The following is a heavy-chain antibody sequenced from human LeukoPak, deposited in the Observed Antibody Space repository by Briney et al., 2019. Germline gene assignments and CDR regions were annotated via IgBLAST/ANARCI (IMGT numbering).Heavy chain of an antibody. Sequence: SETLSLTCSVSGDSITSSSYYWAWIRQPPEKGLEWIGSVYYTGGTNYSPSLESRVTISVDTSKNQFSLMLSSVTAADTAVYYCARHGGTRITLIEVYYFDSWGQGTLVTVSS. V-gene: IGHV4-39*01. CDR2: VYYTGGT. D-gene: IGHD4-11*01. J-gene: IGHJ4*02. CDR3: ARHGGTRITLIEVYYFDS. CDR1: GDSITSSSYY.